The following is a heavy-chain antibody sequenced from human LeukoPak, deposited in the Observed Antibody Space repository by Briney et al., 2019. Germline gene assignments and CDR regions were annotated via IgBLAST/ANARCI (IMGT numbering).Heavy chain of an antibody. Sequence: GGSLRLSCAASGFTFSSYAMSWVRQAPGKGLEWVSAISGSGGSTYYADSVKGRFTISRDNSKNTLYLQMNGRRAEDTAVYYCAKGGTFDYGGNSRNYFDYWGQGTLVTV. J-gene: IGHJ4*02. V-gene: IGHV3-23*01. CDR1: GFTFSSYA. CDR2: ISGSGGST. D-gene: IGHD4-23*01. CDR3: AKGGTFDYGGNSRNYFDY.